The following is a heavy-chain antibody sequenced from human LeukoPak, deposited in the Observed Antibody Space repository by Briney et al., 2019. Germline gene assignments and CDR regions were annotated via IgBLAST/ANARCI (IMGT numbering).Heavy chain of an antibody. CDR3: AKEGYDYVWGSYRQNFDY. V-gene: IGHV3-23*01. D-gene: IGHD3-16*02. CDR2: MSSGGTT. Sequence: GGSLRLSCAASGGSTFRRYDLNWVRQAPGKGLEWVSLMSSGGTTYYAESVRGRFTISRDISKNTLYLQVNSLRTEDTAVYYCAKEGYDYVWGSYRQNFDYWGQGTLVTVSS. J-gene: IGHJ4*02. CDR1: GGSTFRRYD.